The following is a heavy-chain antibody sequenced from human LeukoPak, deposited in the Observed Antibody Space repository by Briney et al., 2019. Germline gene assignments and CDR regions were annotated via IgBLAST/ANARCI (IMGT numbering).Heavy chain of an antibody. CDR2: IYYSGST. D-gene: IGHD3-9*01. J-gene: IGHJ4*02. Sequence: SETLSLTCTVSGGSVSSSIYYWGWIRQAPGKGLEWIGSIYYSGSTSYNPSLKSRVTISVDTSKNQFSLKLTSVTAADTAVYYCASRNDILTGYVFDFWGQGTLVTVSS. CDR1: GGSVSSSIYY. V-gene: IGHV4-39*01. CDR3: ASRNDILTGYVFDF.